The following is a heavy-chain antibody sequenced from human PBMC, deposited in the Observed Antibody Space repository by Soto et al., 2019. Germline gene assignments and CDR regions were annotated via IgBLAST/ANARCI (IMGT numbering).Heavy chain of an antibody. V-gene: IGHV3-53*01. CDR2: IYSGGVT. J-gene: IGHJ6*02. CDR3: VRDQSTTGYYDMHA. Sequence: PGGSLSLSCAASGFTVKNYQMNWVRQAPGKGLEWVSVIYSGGVTYYPDSVKGRFTTIGDTSKDTVYLQMSSLRADDTVMNYCVRDQSTTGYYDMHAWGQGTSVPVSS. CDR1: GFTVKNYQ.